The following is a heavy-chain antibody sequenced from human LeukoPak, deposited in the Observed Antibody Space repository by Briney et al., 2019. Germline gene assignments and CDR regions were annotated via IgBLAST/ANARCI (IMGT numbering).Heavy chain of an antibody. J-gene: IGHJ6*02. CDR3: ARVGVTMVRGVIAYYYYGMDV. V-gene: IGHV3-30*04. Sequence: GRSLRLSCAASGFTFSSYAMHWVRQAPGKGLEWVAVISYDGSNKHYADSVKGRFTISRDNSKNALYLQMNSLRAEDTAVYYCARVGVTMVRGVIAYYYYGMDVWGQGTTVTVSS. CDR1: GFTFSSYA. CDR2: ISYDGSNK. D-gene: IGHD3-10*01.